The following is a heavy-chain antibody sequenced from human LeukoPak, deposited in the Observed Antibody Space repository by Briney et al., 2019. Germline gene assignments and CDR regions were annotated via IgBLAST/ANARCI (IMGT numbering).Heavy chain of an antibody. Sequence: SETLSLTCAVYGGSFSGYYWSWIRQPPGKGLEWIGEINHSGSTNYNPSPKSRVTISVDTSKNQFSLKLSSVTAADTAVYYCARGRRIVVVPAAKTIFDYWGQGTLVTVSS. J-gene: IGHJ4*02. V-gene: IGHV4-34*01. CDR1: GGSFSGYY. D-gene: IGHD2-2*01. CDR2: INHSGST. CDR3: ARGRRIVVVPAAKTIFDY.